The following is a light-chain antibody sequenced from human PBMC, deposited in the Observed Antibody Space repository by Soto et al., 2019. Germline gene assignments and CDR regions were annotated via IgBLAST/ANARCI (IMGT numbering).Light chain of an antibody. CDR3: QQYYSFPRT. V-gene: IGKV1-8*01. CDR1: QGISSY. Sequence: AIQLTQSPSSLSASVGDRVTITCRASQGISSYLAWYQQKPGKAPELLIYAASTLQSGVPSRFSGSGSGTDFTLTISCLQSEDFATYYCQQYYSFPRTFGQGTKVDIK. J-gene: IGKJ1*01. CDR2: AAS.